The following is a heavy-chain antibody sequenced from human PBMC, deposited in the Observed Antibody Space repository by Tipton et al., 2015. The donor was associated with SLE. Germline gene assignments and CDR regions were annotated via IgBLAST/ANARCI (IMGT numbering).Heavy chain of an antibody. Sequence: SLRLSCAASGFTFSSYGMHWVRQAPGKGLEWVSVIYSGGSTYYADSVKGRFTISRDNSKNTLYLQINSLRAEDTAVYYCARGVVGATAYFDYWGQGTLVTVSS. D-gene: IGHD1-26*01. J-gene: IGHJ4*02. CDR2: IYSGGST. CDR3: ARGVVGATAYFDY. V-gene: IGHV3-53*01. CDR1: GFTFSSYG.